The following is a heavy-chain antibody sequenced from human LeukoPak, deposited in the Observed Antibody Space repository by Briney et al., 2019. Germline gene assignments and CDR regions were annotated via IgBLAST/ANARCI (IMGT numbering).Heavy chain of an antibody. D-gene: IGHD3-10*01. J-gene: IGHJ6*02. Sequence: PGGSLRLSCAASGFTFSDYAMSWVRQAPGKGLEWVSTISDSGGSTYYADSVKGRFTISRDNSKNRLYLQMNSLRAEDTAIHYCAKVPYSDYGSGRPPFMDVWGQGTTVAVSS. CDR2: ISDSGGST. CDR3: AKVPYSDYGSGRPPFMDV. V-gene: IGHV3-23*01. CDR1: GFTFSDYA.